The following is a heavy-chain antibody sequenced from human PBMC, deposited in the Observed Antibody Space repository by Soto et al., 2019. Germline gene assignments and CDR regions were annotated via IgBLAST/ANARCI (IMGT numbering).Heavy chain of an antibody. J-gene: IGHJ4*02. Sequence: QVQLVESGGGVVQPGRSLRLSCAASGFTFSSYGMHWVRQAPGKGLEWLAVISYDGSNKYYADSVKGRFTISRDNSKNTLYLQMNSLRAEDTAVYYCAKDLVAGLDYWGQGTLVTVSS. V-gene: IGHV3-30*18. CDR1: GFTFSSYG. CDR3: AKDLVAGLDY. D-gene: IGHD6-19*01. CDR2: ISYDGSNK.